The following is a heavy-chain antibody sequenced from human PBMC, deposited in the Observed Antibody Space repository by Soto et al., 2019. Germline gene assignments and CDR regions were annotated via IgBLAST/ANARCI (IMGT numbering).Heavy chain of an antibody. CDR1: GFTSNIYW. CDR2: INSDGSST. D-gene: IGHD2-15*01. CDR3: ARDHCSGGRCYFGY. V-gene: IGHV3-74*01. Sequence: GGSLRLSCAASGFTSNIYWMHWVRQPPGKGLVWVSRINSDGSSTNYADSVKGRFTIFRDNAKNTMYLQMNNLRAEDTAVYYCARDHCSGGRCYFGYWGQGTQVTVSS. J-gene: IGHJ4*02.